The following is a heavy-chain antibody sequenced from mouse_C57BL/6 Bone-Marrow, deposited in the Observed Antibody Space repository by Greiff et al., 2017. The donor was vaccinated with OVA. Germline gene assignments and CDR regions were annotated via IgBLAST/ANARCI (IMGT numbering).Heavy chain of an antibody. CDR3: ARWGYYGDY. V-gene: IGHV5-17*01. Sequence: EVKLVESGGGLVKPGGSLKLSCAASGFTFSDYGMHWVRQAPEKGLEWVAYISSGSSTIYYADTVKGRFTISRDNAKNTLFLQMTSLRSEDSAVYYCARWGYYGDYWGQGTSVTVSS. CDR2: ISSGSSTI. D-gene: IGHD1-1*01. J-gene: IGHJ4*01. CDR1: GFTFSDYG.